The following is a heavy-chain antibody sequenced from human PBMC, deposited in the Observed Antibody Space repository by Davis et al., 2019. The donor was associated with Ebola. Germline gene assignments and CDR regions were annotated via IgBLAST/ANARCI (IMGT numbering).Heavy chain of an antibody. J-gene: IGHJ4*02. CDR3: ASDSFSNTWDFDH. CDR2: ISSSSRST. V-gene: IGHV3-11*06. D-gene: IGHD2-2*01. CDR1: GLSVRDTD. Sequence: GESLKISCAASGLSVRDTDMSWVRQAPGKGLEWVSYISSSSRSTYYADSVKGRFAISRDNAKNSVYLQMNSLRAEDTAVYYCASDSFSNTWDFDHWGQGTLVTVSS.